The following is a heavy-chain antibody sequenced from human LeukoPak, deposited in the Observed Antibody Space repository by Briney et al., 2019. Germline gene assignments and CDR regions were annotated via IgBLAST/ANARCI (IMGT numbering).Heavy chain of an antibody. D-gene: IGHD1-26*01. CDR2: IYPGDSDT. Sequence: GESLKISCKGSGYDFTTYWIAWVRQMPGKGLEWMGIIYPGDSDTRYNPSFQGQVTISADKSISTAYLQWSSLKASDTAMYYCARRETWERGAFDIWGQGTMVTVSS. J-gene: IGHJ3*02. V-gene: IGHV5-51*01. CDR3: ARRETWERGAFDI. CDR1: GYDFTTYW.